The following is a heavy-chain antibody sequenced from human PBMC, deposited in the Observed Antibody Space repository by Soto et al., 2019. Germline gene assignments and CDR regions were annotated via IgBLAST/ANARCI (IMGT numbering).Heavy chain of an antibody. V-gene: IGHV1-69*12. J-gene: IGHJ1*01. CDR2: FIAIFGTA. Sequence: QVQLVQSGAEVKKPGSSVKVSCKASGGTFSSYAISWVRQAPGQGLEWMGGFIAIFGTANYAQKFQGRVTITADESTSTADMEQSSLSSEDTAVYYCASRHYYDGSGYFEYFQHWGQGTLVTVSS. CDR3: ASRHYYDGSGYFEYFQH. CDR1: GGTFSSYA. D-gene: IGHD3-22*01.